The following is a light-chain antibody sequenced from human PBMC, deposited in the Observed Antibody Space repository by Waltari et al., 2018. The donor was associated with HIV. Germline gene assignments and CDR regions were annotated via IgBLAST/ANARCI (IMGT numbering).Light chain of an antibody. Sequence: ELVLTQSPGTLSLSPGERATLSCRASQSVSSSYLAWYQQKVGQAPRLLIYGASIRATGIPDKFSGSGFGTDFTLTISRLEPEDFAVYYCQQYGSSPITFGQGTRLDIK. V-gene: IGKV3-20*01. CDR1: QSVSSSY. J-gene: IGKJ5*01. CDR3: QQYGSSPIT. CDR2: GAS.